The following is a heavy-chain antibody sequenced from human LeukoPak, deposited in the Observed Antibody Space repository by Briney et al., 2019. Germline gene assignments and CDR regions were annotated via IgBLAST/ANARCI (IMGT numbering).Heavy chain of an antibody. CDR2: FSSSGSTI. D-gene: IGHD6-19*01. Sequence: GGSLRLSCAASVYTFSDYYMSWIRQAPGKGLEWVSYFSSSGSTIYYADSVKGRFTISRDNAKNSLYLQMNSLRAEDTAVYYCARDARSIAVADPFDYWGQGTLVTVSS. V-gene: IGHV3-11*01. CDR1: VYTFSDYY. J-gene: IGHJ4*02. CDR3: ARDARSIAVADPFDY.